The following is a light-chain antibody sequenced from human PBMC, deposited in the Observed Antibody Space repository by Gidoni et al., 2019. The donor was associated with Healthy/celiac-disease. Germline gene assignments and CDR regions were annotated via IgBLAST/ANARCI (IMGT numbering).Light chain of an antibody. Sequence: EIVLRQSPGTLFLSPGERAPLSCRASQSVSIRYLAWYHQKPGQAPRLLIYGASSRATVITDRFSGSGSGTDFTLTISRLEPEEFAVYYCQQYGSSPRTFGQGTKVEIK. CDR1: QSVSIRY. J-gene: IGKJ1*01. CDR3: QQYGSSPRT. CDR2: GAS. V-gene: IGKV3-20*01.